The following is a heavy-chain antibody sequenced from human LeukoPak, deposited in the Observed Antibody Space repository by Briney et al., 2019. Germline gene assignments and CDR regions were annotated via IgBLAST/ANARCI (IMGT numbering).Heavy chain of an antibody. V-gene: IGHV3-23*01. D-gene: IGHD3-10*01. CDR3: ARSFTARAYFFDY. CDR2: ISDRGDST. CDR1: GLNLTTYA. J-gene: IGHJ4*02. Sequence: PGGSLRLSCAASGLNLTTYAMGWVRQAPGKGLEWVSVISDRGDSTYYGDSVKGRFTISRDNAKNSLYLQMNSLGAEDTAVYYCARSFTARAYFFDYWGQGTLVTVSS.